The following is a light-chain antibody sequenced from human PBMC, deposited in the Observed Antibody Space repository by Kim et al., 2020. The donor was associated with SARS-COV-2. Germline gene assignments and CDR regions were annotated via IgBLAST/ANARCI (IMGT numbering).Light chain of an antibody. V-gene: IGLV3-19*01. CDR2: GKN. Sequence: SSELTQDPVVSVALGQTVRITCQGDSLRSYYATWYQQKPGQAPLLVIYGKNNRPSGIPDRFSGSSSGSTASLTITGAQAEDEADYYCNSRDNSDNHVFFG. CDR1: SLRSYY. CDR3: NSRDNSDNHVF. J-gene: IGLJ1*01.